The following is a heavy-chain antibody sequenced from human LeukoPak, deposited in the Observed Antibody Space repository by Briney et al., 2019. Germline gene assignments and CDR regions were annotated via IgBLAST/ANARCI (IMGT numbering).Heavy chain of an antibody. J-gene: IGHJ4*02. Sequence: GGSLRLSCAASGFTFSSYGMHWVRQAPGKGLEWVAFIRYDGSNKYYADSVKGRFTNSRDNSKNTLYLQMNSLRAEDAAVYYCAKDGIPITGTTFDYWGQGPWSPSPQ. V-gene: IGHV3-30*02. CDR3: AKDGIPITGTTFDY. D-gene: IGHD1-7*01. CDR1: GFTFSSYG. CDR2: IRYDGSNK.